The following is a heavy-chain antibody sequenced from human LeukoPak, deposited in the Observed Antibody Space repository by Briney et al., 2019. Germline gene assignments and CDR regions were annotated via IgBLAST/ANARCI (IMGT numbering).Heavy chain of an antibody. Sequence: EASVKVSCKASGYTFTSYDINWVRQATGQGLEWVGWMNPNSGNTGYAQKFQGRVTMTRNTSISTAYMELSSLRSEDTAVYYCARGLRHYYGSGSYFWSDAFDIWGQGTMVTVSS. CDR1: GYTFTSYD. CDR3: ARGLRHYYGSGSYFWSDAFDI. CDR2: MNPNSGNT. D-gene: IGHD3-10*01. V-gene: IGHV1-8*01. J-gene: IGHJ3*02.